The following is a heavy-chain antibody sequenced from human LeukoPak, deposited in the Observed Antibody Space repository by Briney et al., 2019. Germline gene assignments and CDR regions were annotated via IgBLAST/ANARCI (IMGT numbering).Heavy chain of an antibody. CDR1: GFTFSGSA. CDR3: TGNYYGSGSYADFDY. V-gene: IGHV3-73*01. J-gene: IGHJ4*02. Sequence: PGGSLRLSCAASGFTFSGSAMHWVRRASGKGLEWIGRIRSKANSYATAYAASVKGRFTISRDDSKNTAYLQMDSLKTEDTAVYYCTGNYYGSGSYADFDYWGQGTLVTVSS. D-gene: IGHD3-10*01. CDR2: IRSKANSYAT.